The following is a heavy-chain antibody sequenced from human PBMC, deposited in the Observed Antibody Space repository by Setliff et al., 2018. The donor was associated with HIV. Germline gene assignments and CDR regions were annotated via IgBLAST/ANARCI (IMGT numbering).Heavy chain of an antibody. Sequence: PSETLSLTCAVYGGSFSGYYWNWIRQPPGKGLEWIGEINHSGDTAYNSSLQSRLTISLDTSKKQFALKLHSVTAADTGVYYCARAPSCADSWCYMYYYYYYGMDVWGLGTTVTVSS. V-gene: IGHV4-34*01. CDR2: INHSGDT. CDR1: GGSFSGYY. D-gene: IGHD2-8*01. CDR3: ARAPSCADSWCYMYYYYYYGMDV. J-gene: IGHJ6*02.